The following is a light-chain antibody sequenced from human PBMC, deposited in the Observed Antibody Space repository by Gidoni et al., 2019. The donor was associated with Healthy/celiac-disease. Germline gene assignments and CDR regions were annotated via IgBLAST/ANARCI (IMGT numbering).Light chain of an antibody. J-gene: IGKJ1*01. CDR1: QGISSY. V-gene: IGKV1-8*01. Sequence: PSSFSASTGDSVTITCRASQGISSYLAWYQQKPGKAPKLLIYAASTLQSGVPSRFSGSGSGTDFTLTISCLQSEDFATYYCQQYYSYSWTFGQGTKVEIK. CDR3: QQYYSYSWT. CDR2: AAS.